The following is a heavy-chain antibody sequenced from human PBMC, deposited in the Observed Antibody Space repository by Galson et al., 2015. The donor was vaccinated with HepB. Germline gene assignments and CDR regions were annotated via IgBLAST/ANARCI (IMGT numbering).Heavy chain of an antibody. CDR1: GFTFSDYY. V-gene: IGHV3-11*06. CDR2: ISSSSSYT. CDR3: ARGPYYYDSSANAFDI. J-gene: IGHJ3*02. D-gene: IGHD3-22*01. Sequence: SLRLSCAASGFTFSDYYMSWIRQAPGKGLEWVSYISSSSSYTNYADSVKGRFTISRDNAKNSLYLQMNSLRAEDTAVYYCARGPYYYDSSANAFDIWGQGTMVTVSS.